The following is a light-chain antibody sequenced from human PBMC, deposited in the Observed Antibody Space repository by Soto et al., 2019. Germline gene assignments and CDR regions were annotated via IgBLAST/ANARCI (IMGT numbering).Light chain of an antibody. CDR1: QSVSGY. V-gene: IGKV3-20*01. J-gene: IGKJ1*01. CDR2: DVS. Sequence: VLTQSPATLSLSPGERATLSCRASQSVSGYLAWYQQKPGQAPRLLIYDVSSRATGIPDRFSGSGSGTDFTLIISRLEPEDVAVYYCQQYGRSPWTFGQGTKVDIK. CDR3: QQYGRSPWT.